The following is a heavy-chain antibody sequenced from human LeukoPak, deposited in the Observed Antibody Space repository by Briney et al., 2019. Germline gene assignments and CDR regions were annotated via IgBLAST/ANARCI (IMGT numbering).Heavy chain of an antibody. Sequence: PSETLSLTCTVSGGSISSSSYYWGWIRQPPGKGLEWYGRIYYSGSTYYNPSLKRRVTISVDTSKNQFSLKLSSETAADTAVYYCARRLVVTAVFDYWGQGTLVTVSS. V-gene: IGHV4-39*01. CDR2: IYYSGST. CDR3: ARRLVVTAVFDY. D-gene: IGHD2-21*02. CDR1: GGSISSSSYY. J-gene: IGHJ4*02.